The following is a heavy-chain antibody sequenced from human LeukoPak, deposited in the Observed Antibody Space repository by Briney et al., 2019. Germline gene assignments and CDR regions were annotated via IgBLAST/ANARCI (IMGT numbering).Heavy chain of an antibody. J-gene: IGHJ4*02. CDR3: ARVTLGFGAGFDY. V-gene: IGHV4-59*01. CDR2: IYHSGST. Sequence: SETLSLTCAVYGGSFSGYYWSWIRQPPGKGLECLGYIYHSGSTNYNPSLKSRLTISLDTSKNQFSLKLSSVTVADTAVYYCARVTLGFGAGFDYWGQGTLVTVSS. D-gene: IGHD3-10*01. CDR1: GGSFSGYY.